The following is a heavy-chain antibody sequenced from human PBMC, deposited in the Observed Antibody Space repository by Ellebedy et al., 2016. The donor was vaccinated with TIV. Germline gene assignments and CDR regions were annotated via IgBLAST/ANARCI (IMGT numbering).Heavy chain of an antibody. J-gene: IGHJ4*02. V-gene: IGHV3-23*01. CDR3: AHNRVVVGYS. CDR2: ISGSGDGT. Sequence: GGSLRLSCAASGFTFNNYAMSWVRQAPGMGLEWVSGISGSGDGTYYADSVKGRFTISRDNSKNTLYLQMNSLRAEDTAVYYCAHNRVVVGYSWGQGTLVTVSS. CDR1: GFTFNNYA. D-gene: IGHD2-15*01.